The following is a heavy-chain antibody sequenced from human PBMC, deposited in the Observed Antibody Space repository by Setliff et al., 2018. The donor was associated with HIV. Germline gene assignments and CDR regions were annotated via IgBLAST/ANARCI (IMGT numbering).Heavy chain of an antibody. CDR2: INRSGSA. J-gene: IGHJ4*02. Sequence: SETLSLTCAVYGGSFSGHSWTWIRQPPGKGLEWIGEINRSGSANYNRSLKSRVTMSVDTSKRQFSLKLDSVTVADTAIYYCARQSTVAAAGFDFWGQGTLVTVSS. CDR1: GGSFSGHS. CDR3: ARQSTVAAAGFDF. D-gene: IGHD6-13*01. V-gene: IGHV4-34*01.